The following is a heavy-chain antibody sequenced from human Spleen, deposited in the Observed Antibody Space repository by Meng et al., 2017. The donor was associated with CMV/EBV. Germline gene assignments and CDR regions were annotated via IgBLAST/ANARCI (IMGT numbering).Heavy chain of an antibody. V-gene: IGHV3-21*01. CDR1: GFTFSSYS. CDR2: ISSSSYI. J-gene: IGHJ4*02. D-gene: IGHD2-2*01. CDR3: AKYQLLFGGHFDY. Sequence: EVQLVESGGGLVKLGGSLSLSCAASGFTFSSYSMNWVRQAPGKGLEWVSSISSSSYIYYADSVKGRFTISRDNAKNSLYLQMNSLRAEDTAVYYCAKYQLLFGGHFDYWGQGTLVTVSS.